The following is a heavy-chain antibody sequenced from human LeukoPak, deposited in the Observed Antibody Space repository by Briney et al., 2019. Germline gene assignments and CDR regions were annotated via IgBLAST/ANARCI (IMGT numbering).Heavy chain of an antibody. Sequence: PGRSLRLSCAASGFTFSSFAMSWVRQAPGKGLEWVSAISGSGGSTFYADSVKGRFTISRDNSKNTLFLQMNGLRAKDTAVYHCAKDRSCSGSSCNVGSWGQGTMVTVSS. J-gene: IGHJ3*01. CDR2: ISGSGGST. V-gene: IGHV3-23*01. D-gene: IGHD2-2*01. CDR3: AKDRSCSGSSCNVGS. CDR1: GFTFSSFA.